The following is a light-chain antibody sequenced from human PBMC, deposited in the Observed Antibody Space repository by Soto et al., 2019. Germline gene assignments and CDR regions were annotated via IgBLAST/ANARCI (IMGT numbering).Light chain of an antibody. CDR3: MQPLQSWT. CDR2: LGS. V-gene: IGKV2-28*01. CDR1: QGIFDY. Sequence: MTQSPSSLSASVGDRVTITCRASQGIFDYVAWYLQKPGQSPQLLIYLGSNRASGVPDRFSGSGSGTDFTLKISRVEAEDVGVYYCMQPLQSWTFGQGTKVDIK. J-gene: IGKJ1*01.